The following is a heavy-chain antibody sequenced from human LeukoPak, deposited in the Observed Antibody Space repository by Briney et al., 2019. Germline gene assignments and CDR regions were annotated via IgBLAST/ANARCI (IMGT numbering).Heavy chain of an antibody. Sequence: GEPLKISCQGSGYSFTSYWIGWVRQLPGKGLEWMGIIFPGDSDTRCSPSYQGQVTISADKSISTAYLQWRSLKASDTAMYYCARRYSGNRFDYWGEGTLVTVSS. CDR2: IFPGDSDT. D-gene: IGHD1-26*01. CDR1: GYSFTSYW. J-gene: IGHJ4*02. CDR3: ARRYSGNRFDY. V-gene: IGHV5-51*01.